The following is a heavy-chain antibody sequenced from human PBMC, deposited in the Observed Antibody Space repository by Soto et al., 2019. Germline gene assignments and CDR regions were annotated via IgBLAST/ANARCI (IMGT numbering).Heavy chain of an antibody. CDR3: ARAPVYGDHDF. J-gene: IGHJ4*02. V-gene: IGHV1-18*01. CDR2: ISAYTGDT. D-gene: IGHD4-17*01. Sequence: ASVKVSCKGSGYSFRDYGVSWVRQAPGQGLEWMGWISAYTGDTHYARKFQGTLTMTTDISTSTAYMELRSLRSDDTAFYYCARAPVYGDHDFCGEGTLVTVYS. CDR1: GYSFRDYG.